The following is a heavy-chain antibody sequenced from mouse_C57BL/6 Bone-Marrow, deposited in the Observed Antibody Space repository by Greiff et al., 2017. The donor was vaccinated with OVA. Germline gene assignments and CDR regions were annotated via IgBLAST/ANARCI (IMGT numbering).Heavy chain of an antibody. CDR1: GYTFTSYW. D-gene: IGHD1-1*02. CDR2: IYPGSGST. V-gene: IGHV1-55*01. Sequence: QVQLKESGAELVKPGASVKMSCKASGYTFTSYWITWVKQRPGQGLEWIGDIYPGSGSTNYNEKFKSKATLTVDTSSSTAYMQLSSLTSEDSAVYYCARMGLWEDYWGQGTTLTVSS. J-gene: IGHJ2*01. CDR3: ARMGLWEDY.